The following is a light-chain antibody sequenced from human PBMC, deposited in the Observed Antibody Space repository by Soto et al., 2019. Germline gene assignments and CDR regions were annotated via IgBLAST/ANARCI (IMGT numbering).Light chain of an antibody. CDR3: QKYGSSPLN. J-gene: IGKJ4*01. CDR2: GAS. CDR1: QSVSSN. V-gene: IGKV3-20*01. Sequence: EIVMTQSPGTLSVSPGERATLSCRASQSVSSNLAWYQQKPGQAPRLLIYGASSRATGIPDRFSGSGSGTDFTLTISRLEPEDFAVYYCQKYGSSPLNFGGGTKVDIK.